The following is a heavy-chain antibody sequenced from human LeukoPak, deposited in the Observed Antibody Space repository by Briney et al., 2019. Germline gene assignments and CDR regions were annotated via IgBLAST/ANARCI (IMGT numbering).Heavy chain of an antibody. V-gene: IGHV3-48*02. Sequence: GGSLTLSCAASGFTFRYYSMNWVRQAPGQGLEWVSYFSTRSSTISYADSVKGRFAISRDNAKNSLYLQMNSLRDEDTAVYYCARDQDYGFDYWGQGTLVIVSS. CDR3: ARDQDYGFDY. CDR2: FSTRSSTI. J-gene: IGHJ4*02. CDR1: GFTFRYYS. D-gene: IGHD4-17*01.